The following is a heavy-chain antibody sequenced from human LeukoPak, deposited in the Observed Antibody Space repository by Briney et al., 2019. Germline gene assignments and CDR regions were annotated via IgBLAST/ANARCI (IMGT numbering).Heavy chain of an antibody. V-gene: IGHV3-21*01. J-gene: IGHJ4*02. CDR3: ARGKVLLWFGESLDY. CDR1: GFTFSSYS. D-gene: IGHD3-10*01. CDR2: ISSSSSYI. Sequence: GGSLRLSCAASGFTFSSYSMNWVRQAPGKGLEWVSSISSSSSYIYYADSVKGRFTISRDNAKNSLYLQMNSLRAEGTAVYYCARGKVLLWFGESLDYWGQGTLVTVSS.